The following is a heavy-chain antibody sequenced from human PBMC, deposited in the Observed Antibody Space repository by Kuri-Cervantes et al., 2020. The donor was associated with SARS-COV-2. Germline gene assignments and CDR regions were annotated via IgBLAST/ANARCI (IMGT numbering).Heavy chain of an antibody. CDR3: ARDRAAAATYAFDV. CDR1: GFTFSSYG. D-gene: IGHD6-13*01. CDR2: IRYDGSNK. Sequence: GGSLRLSCAASGFTFSSYGMHWVRQAPGKGLEWVAFIRYDGSNKYYADSVKGRFTISRDNSKNTLYLQMNSLRAEDTAVYYCARDRAAAATYAFDVSGQGTMVTVSS. J-gene: IGHJ3*01. V-gene: IGHV3-30*02.